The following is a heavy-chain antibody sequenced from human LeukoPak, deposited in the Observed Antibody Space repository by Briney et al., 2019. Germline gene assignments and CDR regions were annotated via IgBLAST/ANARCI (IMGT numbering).Heavy chain of an antibody. V-gene: IGHV3-33*06. J-gene: IGHJ4*02. CDR1: GFTFSSYG. CDR3: AKSFASARPFFDY. Sequence: GGSLRLSYAASGFTFSSYGMHWVRQAPGKGLEWVAVIWYDGSNKYYADSVKGRFTISRDNSKNTLYLQMNSLRAEDTAVYYCAKSFASARPFFDYWGQGTLVTVSS. CDR2: IWYDGSNK. D-gene: IGHD6-6*01.